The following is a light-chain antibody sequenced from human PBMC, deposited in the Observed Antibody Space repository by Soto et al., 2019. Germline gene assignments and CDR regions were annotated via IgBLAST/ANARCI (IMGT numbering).Light chain of an antibody. V-gene: IGLV2-14*01. J-gene: IGLJ2*01. CDR3: SSYTRSSTVV. CDR2: DVS. Sequence: QSALTQPASVSGSPGQSITISCTGTSNDVGGHNFVSWYQQHPGTAPKLMIYDVSNRPSGVSNRFSGSKSGNTASLTISGLQAEDEADYYCSSYTRSSTVVFGGGTKLTVL. CDR1: SNDVGGHNF.